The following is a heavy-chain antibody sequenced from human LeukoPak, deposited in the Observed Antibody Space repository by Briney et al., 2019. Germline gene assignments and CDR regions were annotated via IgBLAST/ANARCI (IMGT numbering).Heavy chain of an antibody. J-gene: IGHJ4*02. Sequence: ASVKVSCKASGYTFTGYYMHWVRQAPGQGLEWMGRINPNSGGTNYAQKFQGRVTMTRDTSISTAYMELSRLRSDDTAVYYCARVRGGIAVAGKYYYFGYWGQGTLVTVSS. V-gene: IGHV1-2*06. D-gene: IGHD6-19*01. CDR1: GYTFTGYY. CDR2: INPNSGGT. CDR3: ARVRGGIAVAGKYYYFGY.